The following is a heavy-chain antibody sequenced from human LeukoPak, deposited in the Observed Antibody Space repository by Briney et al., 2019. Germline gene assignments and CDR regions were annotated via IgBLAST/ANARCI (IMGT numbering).Heavy chain of an antibody. CDR3: ARDHRYAFDN. J-gene: IGHJ4*01. D-gene: IGHD5-12*01. Sequence: PGGSLRLSCAASGFNFIDYSMNWVRQAPGKGLEWISYIGISSGNTKYADSVKGRFTISRDKARNSLYLQMNSLRVEDTAVYYCARDHRYAFDNWGHGTLATVSS. CDR2: IGISSGNT. V-gene: IGHV3-48*01. CDR1: GFNFIDYS.